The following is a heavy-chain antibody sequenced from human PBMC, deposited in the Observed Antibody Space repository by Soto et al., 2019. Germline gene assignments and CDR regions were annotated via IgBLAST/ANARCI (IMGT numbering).Heavy chain of an antibody. CDR3: ARARIAVAGTLSAFDI. CDR2: ISSSSSYI. V-gene: IGHV3-21*01. J-gene: IGHJ3*02. CDR1: GFTFSSYS. D-gene: IGHD6-19*01. Sequence: GGSLRLSCAASGFTFSSYSMNWVRQAPGKGLEWVSSISSSSSYIYYADSVKGRFTISRDNAKNSLYLQMNSLRAEDTAVYYCARARIAVAGTLSAFDIWGQGTMVT.